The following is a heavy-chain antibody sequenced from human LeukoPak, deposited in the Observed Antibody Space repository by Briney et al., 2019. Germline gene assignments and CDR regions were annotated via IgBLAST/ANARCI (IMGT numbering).Heavy chain of an antibody. CDR2: ITGSGDST. CDR3: ARDYGGSSPFDY. CDR1: GFTFSSYG. J-gene: IGHJ4*02. V-gene: IGHV3-23*01. D-gene: IGHD4-23*01. Sequence: GGSLRLSCAASGFTFSSYGMSWVRQAPGKGLEWVSAITGSGDSTYYADSVKGRFTISRDNAKNSLYLQMNSLRAEDTAVYYCARDYGGSSPFDYWGQGTLVTVSS.